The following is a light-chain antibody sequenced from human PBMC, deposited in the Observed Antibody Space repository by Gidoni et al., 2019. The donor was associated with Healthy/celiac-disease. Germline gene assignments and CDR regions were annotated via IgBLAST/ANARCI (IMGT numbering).Light chain of an antibody. CDR1: QSVSSN. CDR2: GAS. V-gene: IGKV3-15*01. CDR3: QQYNNWPRT. J-gene: IGKJ1*01. Sequence: IVMTQSPPTLSVSPGERATLSCRASQSVSSNLAWYQQKPGQAPRLLIYGASTRATGIPARFSGSGSGTEFTLTISSLQSEDFAVYYCQQYNNWPRTFGQGTKVEIK.